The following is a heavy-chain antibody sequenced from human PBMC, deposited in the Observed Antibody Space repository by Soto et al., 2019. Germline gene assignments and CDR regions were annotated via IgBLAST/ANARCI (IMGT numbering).Heavy chain of an antibody. CDR1: GVSFSSYY. J-gene: IGHJ6*02. D-gene: IGHD6-19*01. Sequence: SETLSLTCTVSGVSFSSYYWSWIRQPPGKGLEWIGYIHYSGRTSYNPSLKSRVNKSVETSKNQFYQKMRSVTTADKAEYYCARGIEGWYQGRYYYGMDVWGQGTTVT. V-gene: IGHV4-59*01. CDR2: IHYSGRT. CDR3: ARGIEGWYQGRYYYGMDV.